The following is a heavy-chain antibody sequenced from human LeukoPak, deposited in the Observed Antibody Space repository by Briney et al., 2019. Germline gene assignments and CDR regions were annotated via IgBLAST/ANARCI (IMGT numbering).Heavy chain of an antibody. CDR1: GYTFTGYY. CDR2: INPNSGGT. J-gene: IGHJ6*03. V-gene: IGHV1-2*02. Sequence: GASVKVSCKASGYTFTGYYMHWVRQAPGQGLEWMGWINPNSGGTNCAQKFQGRVTMTRDTSISTAYMELSRLRSDDTAVYYCARDFAISSDWRHSNYMDIWGKGTPVTVSS. D-gene: IGHD6-25*01. CDR3: ARDFAISSDWRHSNYMDI.